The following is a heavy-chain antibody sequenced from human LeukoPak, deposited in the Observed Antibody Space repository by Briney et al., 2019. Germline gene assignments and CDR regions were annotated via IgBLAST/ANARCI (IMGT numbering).Heavy chain of an antibody. CDR3: ARSSSGSSRYNLFDP. D-gene: IGHD6-19*01. CDR2: IYPGDSDT. V-gene: IGHV5-51*01. CDR1: GYSFTSYW. J-gene: IGHJ5*02. Sequence: GESLKISCKGSGYSFTSYWIGWVRQMPGKGLEWMGIIYPGDSDTRYSPSFQGQVTISADKSISTAYLQWSSLKASDSAMYYCARSSSGSSRYNLFDPWGQGTLVTVSS.